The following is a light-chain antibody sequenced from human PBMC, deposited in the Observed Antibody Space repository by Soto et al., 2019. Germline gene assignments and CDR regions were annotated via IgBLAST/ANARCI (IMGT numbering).Light chain of an antibody. J-gene: IGKJ3*01. CDR3: QQCYSTLLT. Sequence: MTQSPSSLSASLGDRVTITCRASQSISSYLNWYQQKPGKAPKLLIYAASSLQSGVPSRFSGSGSGTDFTLIISSLQPEDSATYYCQQCYSTLLTFGPGTKVDIK. CDR1: QSISSY. CDR2: AAS. V-gene: IGKV1-39*01.